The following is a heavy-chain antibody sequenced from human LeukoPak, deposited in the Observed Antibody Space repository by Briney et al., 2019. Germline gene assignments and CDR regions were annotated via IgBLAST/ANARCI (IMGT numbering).Heavy chain of an antibody. CDR3: ARDYDSSGYYPW. Sequence: ASVKVSCXASGYTFTGYYMHWVRQAPGQGLEWMGWINPNSGGTNYAQKFQGRATMTRDTSISTAYMELSRLRSDDTAVYYCARDYDSSGYYPWGGQGTLVTVSS. CDR2: INPNSGGT. V-gene: IGHV1-2*02. D-gene: IGHD3-22*01. J-gene: IGHJ4*02. CDR1: GYTFTGYY.